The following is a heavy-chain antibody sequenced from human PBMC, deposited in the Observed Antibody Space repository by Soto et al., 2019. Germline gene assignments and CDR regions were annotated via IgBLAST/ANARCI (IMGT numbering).Heavy chain of an antibody. CDR3: ARSFGWYAIDQ. CDR1: SASISSEQR. J-gene: IGHJ4*02. Sequence: QMQLQESGPGLVKPSETLSLTCAVSSASISSEQRWSWVRQPPGKGLEWIGEIHHSGSTNKNPSLKSRVTISVDKSKNRFSLNLNPVTAADTVVYYCARSFGWYAIDQWGQGTLVTVSS. CDR2: IHHSGST. V-gene: IGHV4-4*02. D-gene: IGHD6-19*01.